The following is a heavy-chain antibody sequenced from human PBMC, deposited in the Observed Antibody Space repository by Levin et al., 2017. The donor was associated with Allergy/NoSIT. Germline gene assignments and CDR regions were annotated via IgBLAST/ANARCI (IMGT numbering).Heavy chain of an antibody. CDR1: GFPFSSYA. Sequence: LSLPCAASGFPFSSYAMHWVRQAPGKGLEWVAVISYDGSNKYYADSVKGRFTISRDNSKNTLYLQMNSLRAEDTAVYYCARDIAARRNPDRGFDYWGQGTLVTVSS. J-gene: IGHJ4*02. D-gene: IGHD6-6*01. CDR3: ARDIAARRNPDRGFDY. CDR2: ISYDGSNK. V-gene: IGHV3-30*04.